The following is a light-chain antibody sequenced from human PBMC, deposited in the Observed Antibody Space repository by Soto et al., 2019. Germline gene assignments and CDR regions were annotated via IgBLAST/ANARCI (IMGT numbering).Light chain of an antibody. J-gene: IGLJ1*01. Sequence: QSVLTQPPSASGTPGQRVTIPCSGSSSNIGSNTVNWYQQLPGTAPKLLIYSNNQRPSGVPDRFSGSKSGTSASLAISGLQSEDEADYYCPAWDETRNGFFATGTKV. CDR2: SNN. CDR1: SSNIGSNT. CDR3: PAWDETRNGF. V-gene: IGLV1-44*01.